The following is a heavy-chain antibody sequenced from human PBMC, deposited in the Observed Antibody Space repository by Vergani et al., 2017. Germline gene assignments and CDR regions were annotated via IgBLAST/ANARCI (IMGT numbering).Heavy chain of an antibody. Sequence: EVQLVESGGGLVQPGRSLRLSCAASGFTFDDYAMHWVRQAPGKGLEWVSGISWNSGSIGYADSVKGRFTISRDNAKNSLYLQMNSLRTEDTALYYCAKDIGESSGYFDYWGQGTLVTVSS. CDR1: GFTFDDYA. CDR3: AKDIGESSGYFDY. J-gene: IGHJ4*02. V-gene: IGHV3-9*01. CDR2: ISWNSGSI. D-gene: IGHD3-22*01.